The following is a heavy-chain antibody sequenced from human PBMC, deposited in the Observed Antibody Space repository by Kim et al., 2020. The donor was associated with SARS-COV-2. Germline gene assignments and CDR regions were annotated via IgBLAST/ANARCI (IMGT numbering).Heavy chain of an antibody. CDR2: IDPSDSYT. CDR1: GYSFTSYW. Sequence: GESLKISCKGSGYSFTSYWISWVRQMPGKGLEWMGRIDPSDSYTNYSPSFQGHVTISADKSISTAYLQWSSLKASDTAMYYCARQYCSSTSCQGGDWFDPWGQGTLVTVSS. D-gene: IGHD2-2*01. J-gene: IGHJ5*02. V-gene: IGHV5-10-1*01. CDR3: ARQYCSSTSCQGGDWFDP.